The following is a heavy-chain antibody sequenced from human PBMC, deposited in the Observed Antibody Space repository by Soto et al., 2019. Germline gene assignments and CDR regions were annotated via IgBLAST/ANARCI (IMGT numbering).Heavy chain of an antibody. CDR3: ARPTDYDYIWGSYRLVAFDI. V-gene: IGHV1-8*01. Sequence: QVQLVQSGAEVKKPGASVKVSCKASGYTFTSYDINWVRQATGQGLEWMGWMNPNSGNTGYAQKFQGRVTMTRNTSISTDYMELSSLRSEDTAVYYCARPTDYDYIWGSYRLVAFDIWGQGTMVTVSS. D-gene: IGHD3-16*02. CDR1: GYTFTSYD. CDR2: MNPNSGNT. J-gene: IGHJ3*02.